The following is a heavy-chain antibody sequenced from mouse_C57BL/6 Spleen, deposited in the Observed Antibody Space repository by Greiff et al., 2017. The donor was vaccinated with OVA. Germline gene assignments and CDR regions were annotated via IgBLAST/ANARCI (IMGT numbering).Heavy chain of an antibody. CDR3: ARKGDDYGFAY. Sequence: QVQLQQPGAELVRPGSSVKLSCKASGYTFTSYWMHWVKQRPIQGLEWIGNIDPSDSETHYNQKFKDKATLTVDKSSSTAYMQLSSLTSEDSAVYYCARKGDDYGFAYWGQGTLVTVSA. V-gene: IGHV1-52*01. J-gene: IGHJ3*01. CDR1: GYTFTSYW. D-gene: IGHD2-4*01. CDR2: IDPSDSET.